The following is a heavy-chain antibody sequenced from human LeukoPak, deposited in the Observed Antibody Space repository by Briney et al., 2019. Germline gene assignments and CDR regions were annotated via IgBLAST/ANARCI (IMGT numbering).Heavy chain of an antibody. CDR1: GYTFSSYY. CDR2: INPSGGST. Sequence: ASVRVSCKASGYTFSSYYLHWVRQAPGQGLEWMGIINPSGGSTSYAQKFQGRVTMTRDTSTSTVYMELSSLRSEDTAVYYCARGWSSTYYFDYWGQGTLVTVPS. V-gene: IGHV1-46*01. D-gene: IGHD2-15*01. J-gene: IGHJ4*02. CDR3: ARGWSSTYYFDY.